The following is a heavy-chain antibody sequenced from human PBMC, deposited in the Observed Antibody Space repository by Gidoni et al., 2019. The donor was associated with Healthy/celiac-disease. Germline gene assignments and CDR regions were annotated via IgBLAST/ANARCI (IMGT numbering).Heavy chain of an antibody. V-gene: IGHV2-26*01. Sequence: QVTLKESGPVLVKPTETLTLTCTVSGFSLSNARLGVSWIRQPPGKALEWIAHIFSNDEKSYSTSLKSRLTISKDTSKSQVFLTMTNMDPVDTATYYCARTRGSGWYVDYYYGMDVWGQGTTVTVSS. D-gene: IGHD6-19*01. CDR2: IFSNDEK. J-gene: IGHJ6*02. CDR1: GFSLSNARLG. CDR3: ARTRGSGWYVDYYYGMDV.